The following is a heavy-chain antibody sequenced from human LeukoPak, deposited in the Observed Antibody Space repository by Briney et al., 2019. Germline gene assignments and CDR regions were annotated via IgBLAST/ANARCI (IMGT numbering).Heavy chain of an antibody. V-gene: IGHV4-61*02. CDR3: ARSPGFDTAMDLFDY. J-gene: IGHJ4*02. Sequence: SETLSLTCTVPGGSISSGSYYWSWIRQPAGKGLEWIGRIYTSGSTNYNPSLKSRVTISVDTSKNQFSLKLSSVTAADTAVYYCARSPGFDTAMDLFDYWGQGTLVTVSS. CDR2: IYTSGST. D-gene: IGHD5-18*01. CDR1: GGSISSGSYY.